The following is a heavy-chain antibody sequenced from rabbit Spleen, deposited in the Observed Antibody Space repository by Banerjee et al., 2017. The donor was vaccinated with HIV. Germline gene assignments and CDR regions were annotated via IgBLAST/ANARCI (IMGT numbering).Heavy chain of an antibody. CDR1: GFPFSDKAV. Sequence: QEQLEESGGGLVKPEGSLTLTCTASGFPFSDKAVMCWVRQAPGKGLEWIACIDTSDGDTDYANWPKGRFTISKASSTTVTLKMTSLTDADTATYFCARDGTSGWNFNLWGPGTLVTVS. D-gene: IGHD1-1*01. CDR3: ARDGTSGWNFNL. CDR2: IDTSDGDT. J-gene: IGHJ4*01. V-gene: IGHV1S45*01.